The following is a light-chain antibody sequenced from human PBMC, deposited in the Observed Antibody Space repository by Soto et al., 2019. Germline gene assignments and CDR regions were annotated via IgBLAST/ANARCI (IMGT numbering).Light chain of an antibody. J-gene: IGKJ1*01. Sequence: AIRMTQSPSSLSASTGDRVTITCRASQGISSYLAWYQQKPGKAPKLLIYDASNLETGVPSRFSGSGSGTDFTFTISSLQSEDFAVYYCQQYNNWPPWTFGQGTKVDIK. V-gene: IGKV1-8*01. CDR1: QGISSY. CDR3: QQYNNWPPWT. CDR2: DAS.